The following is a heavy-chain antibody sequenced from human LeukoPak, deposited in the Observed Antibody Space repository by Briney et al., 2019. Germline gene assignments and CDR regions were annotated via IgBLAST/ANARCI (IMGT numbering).Heavy chain of an antibody. J-gene: IGHJ4*02. Sequence: GGSLRLSCAASGFTFSSYWMHWVRQAPGKGLVWVSRISKDGSSTYYAGSVKGRFTISRDNAKNTLYLQMNSLRAEDTAVYYCARDEVGVGATHDYWGQGTLVTVSS. CDR2: ISKDGSST. CDR1: GFTFSSYW. V-gene: IGHV3-74*01. CDR3: ARDEVGVGATHDY. D-gene: IGHD1-26*01.